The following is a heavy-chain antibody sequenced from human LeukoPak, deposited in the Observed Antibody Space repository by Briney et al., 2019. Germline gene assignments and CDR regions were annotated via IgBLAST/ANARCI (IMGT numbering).Heavy chain of an antibody. V-gene: IGHV4-34*01. Sequence: PSETLSLTCAVYGGSFSGYYWSWIRQPPGKGLEWIGEINHSGSTNYNPSLKSRVTISVDTSKNQFSLKLSSVTAADTAVYYCARGRLTKVWHWGQGTLVTVSS. CDR1: GGSFSGYY. CDR3: ARGRLTKVWH. D-gene: IGHD3-16*01. CDR2: INHSGST. J-gene: IGHJ4*02.